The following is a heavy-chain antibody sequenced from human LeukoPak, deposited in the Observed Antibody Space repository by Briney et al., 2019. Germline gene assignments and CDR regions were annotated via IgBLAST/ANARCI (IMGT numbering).Heavy chain of an antibody. CDR2: IYTSGST. Sequence: SETLSLTCTVSGGSISSGSYYWSWIRQPAGKGLEWIGRIYTSGSTNYNPSLKSRVTISVDTSKNQFSLKLSSVTAADTAVYYCARVLRLGSSWYGFDYWGQGTLVTVSS. D-gene: IGHD6-13*01. CDR3: ARVLRLGSSWYGFDY. V-gene: IGHV4-61*02. CDR1: GGSISSGSYY. J-gene: IGHJ4*02.